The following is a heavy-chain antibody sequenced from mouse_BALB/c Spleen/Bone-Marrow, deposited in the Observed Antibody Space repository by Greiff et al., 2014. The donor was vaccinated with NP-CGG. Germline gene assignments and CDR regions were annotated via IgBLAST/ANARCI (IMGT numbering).Heavy chain of an antibody. J-gene: IGHJ1*01. CDR3: ARVGDNRHFDV. CDR1: GYSFTGYN. D-gene: IGHD3-3*01. V-gene: IGHV1-39*01. Sequence: EVQRVESGPELEKPGASVKISCKAPGYSFTGYNMNWVKQSNGKSLEWIGNIDPYYGGTDYNQKFKGKATLTVDKSSSTAYMQLKSLTSEDSAVYYCARVGDNRHFDVWGAGTTVTVSS. CDR2: IDPYYGGT.